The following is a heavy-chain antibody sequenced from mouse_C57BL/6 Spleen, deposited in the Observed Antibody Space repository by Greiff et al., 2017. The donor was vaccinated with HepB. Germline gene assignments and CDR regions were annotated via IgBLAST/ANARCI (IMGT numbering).Heavy chain of an antibody. CDR2: IDPENGDT. J-gene: IGHJ1*03. CDR1: GFNIKDDY. CDR3: TNYGISDWYFDV. Sequence: VQLQQSGAELVRPGASVKLSCTASGFNIKDDYMHWVKQRPGQGLEWIGWIDPENGDTEYASKFQGKATITADTSSNTAYLQLSSLTSEDTAVYYCTNYGISDWYFDVWGTGTTVTVSS. D-gene: IGHD1-1*01. V-gene: IGHV14-4*01.